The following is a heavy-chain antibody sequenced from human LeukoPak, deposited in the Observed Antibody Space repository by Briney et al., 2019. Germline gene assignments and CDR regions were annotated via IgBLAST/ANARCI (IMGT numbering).Heavy chain of an antibody. J-gene: IGHJ4*02. CDR1: GFTFSYYG. Sequence: PGGSLRLSCAASGFTFSYYGMHWVRQAPGKGLEWVSYISSGSRTINYADSVKGRFTVSRDKAKNSLYLQMNSLRAEDTAVYYCARGGSSRPDYWGQGTLVTVSS. CDR2: ISSGSRTI. V-gene: IGHV3-48*01. CDR3: ARGGSSRPDY.